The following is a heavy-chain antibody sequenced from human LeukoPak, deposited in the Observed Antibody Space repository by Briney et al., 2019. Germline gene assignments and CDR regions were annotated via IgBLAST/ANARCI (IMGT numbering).Heavy chain of an antibody. Sequence: SETLSLTCTVSGGSISSSSYYWGWILQPPGKGLEWIGSIYYSGSTYYNPSLKSRVTISVDTSKNQFSLKLSSVTAADTAVYYCARLGYCSGGSCWPFDYWGQGTLVTVSS. CDR3: ARLGYCSGGSCWPFDY. D-gene: IGHD2-15*01. V-gene: IGHV4-39*01. J-gene: IGHJ4*02. CDR1: GGSISSSSYY. CDR2: IYYSGST.